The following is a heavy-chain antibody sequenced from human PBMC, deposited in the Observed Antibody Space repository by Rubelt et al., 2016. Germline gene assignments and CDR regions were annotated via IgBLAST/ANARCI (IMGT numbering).Heavy chain of an antibody. CDR2: IIPIFGTA. V-gene: IGHV1-46*01. CDR1: GYTFTSYY. J-gene: IGHJ3*02. CDR3: AREVVTTGMDRAQDAFDI. Sequence: QVQLVQSGAEVKKPGASVKVSCKASGYTFTSYYMHWVRQAPGQGLEWMGGIIPIFGTANYAQKFQGRVTMTRDTSTSTAYMELSSLRSEDTAVYYCAREVVTTGMDRAQDAFDIWGQGTMGTVSS. D-gene: IGHD4-23*01.